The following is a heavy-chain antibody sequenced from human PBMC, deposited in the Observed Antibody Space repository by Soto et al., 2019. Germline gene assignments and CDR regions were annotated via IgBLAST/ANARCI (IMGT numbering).Heavy chain of an antibody. Sequence: QVQLVESGGGLVKPGGSLRLSCAASGFTFSDYYMNWIRQAPGKGLEWVSYITSSGRTTYYADSVKGRFTISRDNAKNSLYLQMNSLRAEDTAVYYCARDLGLVLEXXXXXXSYYGMDVWGQGTTVTVSS. V-gene: IGHV3-11*01. CDR2: ITSSGRTT. CDR3: ARDLGLVLEXXXXXXSYYGMDV. CDR1: GFTFSDYY. J-gene: IGHJ6*02. D-gene: IGHD3-16*01.